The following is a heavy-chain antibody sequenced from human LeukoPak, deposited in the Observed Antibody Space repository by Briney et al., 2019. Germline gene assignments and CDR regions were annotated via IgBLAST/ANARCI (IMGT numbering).Heavy chain of an antibody. Sequence: GGSLRLSCAASGFTFRSHWMSWVRQAPGKGLEWVANINADGSEKFYVDSMKGRISISRDNAENSVSLQMSSLRGEDTAVYYCARESRGYNFLTGYYTQFDYWGQGTRVTASS. J-gene: IGHJ4*02. CDR3: ARESRGYNFLTGYYTQFDY. CDR1: GFTFRSHW. CDR2: INADGSEK. V-gene: IGHV3-7*01. D-gene: IGHD3-9*01.